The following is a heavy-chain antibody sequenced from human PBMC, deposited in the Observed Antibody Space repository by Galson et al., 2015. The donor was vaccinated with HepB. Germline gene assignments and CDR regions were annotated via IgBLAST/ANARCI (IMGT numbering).Heavy chain of an antibody. J-gene: IGHJ3*02. CDR3: AREGDIGVVRGLRPNDAFEI. D-gene: IGHD2-15*01. Sequence: ETLSLTCTVSGGSIRSGSYYWGWVRQPPGKGLEWIGSLYYTGSTYYNPSLKSRVTISVDTSKNQFSLKLSSVTAADTAVYYCAREGDIGVVRGLRPNDAFEIWGQGTRVTVSS. CDR2: LYYTGST. CDR1: GGSIRSGSYY. V-gene: IGHV4-39*07.